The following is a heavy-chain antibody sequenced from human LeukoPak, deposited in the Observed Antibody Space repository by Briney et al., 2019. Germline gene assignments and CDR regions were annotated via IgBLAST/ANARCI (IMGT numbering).Heavy chain of an antibody. CDR2: ICYDGSNT. CDR1: GFTFTSYG. V-gene: IGHV3-33*01. Sequence: PGRSLRLSCAASGFTFTSYGMHWVRQAPGKGLEWVAVICYDGSNTYYAHSVKGRFTISRDNSKNTLYLQMNSLRVEDTAVYYCARGIVVATVDLDPWGQGTLVTVSS. J-gene: IGHJ5*02. CDR3: ARGIVVATVDLDP. D-gene: IGHD1-26*01.